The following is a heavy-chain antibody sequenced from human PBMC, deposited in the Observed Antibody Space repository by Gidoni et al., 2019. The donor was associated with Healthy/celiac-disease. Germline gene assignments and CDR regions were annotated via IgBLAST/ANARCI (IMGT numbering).Heavy chain of an antibody. J-gene: IGHJ4*02. CDR1: GFTFSSYG. D-gene: IGHD4-17*01. Sequence: QVQLVASGGGVVQPGGSLRLSCAASGFTFSSYGMHWVRQAPGKGLEWVAFIRYDGSNKYYADSVKGRFTISRDNSKNTLYLQMNSLRAEDTAVYYCAKDRADYGDYDYFDYWGQGTLVTVSS. CDR3: AKDRADYGDYDYFDY. CDR2: IRYDGSNK. V-gene: IGHV3-30*02.